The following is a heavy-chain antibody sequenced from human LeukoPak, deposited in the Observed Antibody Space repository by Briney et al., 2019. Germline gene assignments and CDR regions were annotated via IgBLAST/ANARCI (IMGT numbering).Heavy chain of an antibody. Sequence: SETLSLSCTVSGGSISSSYWRWIRQTPGKGLECIGYIYYSGSTTYNPSLKSRVTISVDTSKNQFSLKLSSVTAADTAVYYCARSGAGVGATIHWGQGTLVTVSS. D-gene: IGHD1-26*01. CDR3: ARSGAGVGATIH. V-gene: IGHV4-59*01. CDR2: IYYSGST. CDR1: GGSISSSY. J-gene: IGHJ4*02.